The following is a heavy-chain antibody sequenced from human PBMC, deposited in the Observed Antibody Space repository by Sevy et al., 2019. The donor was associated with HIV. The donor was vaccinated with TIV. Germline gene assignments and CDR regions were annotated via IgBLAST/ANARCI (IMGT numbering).Heavy chain of an antibody. CDR3: ARGGAGSGSYYPFDY. J-gene: IGHJ4*02. CDR1: GGSISSGGYY. CDR2: IYYSGST. Sequence: SETLSLTCTVSGGSISSGGYYCSWIRQHPGKGLEWIGYIYYSGSTYYNPSLKSRVTISVDTSKNQFSLKLSSVTAADTAVYYCARGGAGSGSYYPFDYWGQGTLVTVSS. V-gene: IGHV4-31*03. D-gene: IGHD3-10*01.